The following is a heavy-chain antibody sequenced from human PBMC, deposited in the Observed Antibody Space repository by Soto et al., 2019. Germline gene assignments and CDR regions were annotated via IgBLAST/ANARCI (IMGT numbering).Heavy chain of an antibody. CDR1: GFTSSSYG. J-gene: IGHJ6*02. V-gene: IGHV3-33*01. D-gene: IGHD2-15*01. CDR3: AREQLGYCSGGSCYADYYYYGMDV. Sequence: QVQLVESGGGVVQPGRSLRLSCAASGFTSSSYGMHWVRQAPGKGLEWVAVIWYDGSNKYYADSVKGRFTISRDNSKNTLYLQMNSLRAEDTAVYYCAREQLGYCSGGSCYADYYYYGMDVWGQGTTVTVSS. CDR2: IWYDGSNK.